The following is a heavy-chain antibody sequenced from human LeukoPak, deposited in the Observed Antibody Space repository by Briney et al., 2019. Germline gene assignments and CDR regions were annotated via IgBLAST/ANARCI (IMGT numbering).Heavy chain of an antibody. D-gene: IGHD2/OR15-2a*01. J-gene: IGHJ4*02. Sequence: SETQSLTCTVSGGSISSSNYYWGWIRQPPGKGLEWIGSIYYSGSTYYNPSLKSRVTISVDTSKDQFSLKLSSVTAADTAVYYCARLPEYPDYWGQGTLVTVSS. CDR2: IYYSGST. CDR1: GGSISSSNYY. V-gene: IGHV4-39*01. CDR3: ARLPEYPDY.